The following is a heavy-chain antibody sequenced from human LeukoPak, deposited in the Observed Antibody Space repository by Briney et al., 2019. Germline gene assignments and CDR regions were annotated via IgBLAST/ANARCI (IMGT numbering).Heavy chain of an antibody. D-gene: IGHD2-2*01. V-gene: IGHV3-7*01. CDR1: GFTFSSYW. Sequence: GGSLRLSCAASGFTFSSYWMSWVRQAPGKGLEWVANIKQDGSEKYYVDSVKGRFTISRDNAKNSLYLQMNSLRAEDTAVYYCARVYCSSTSCPFSMWFDPWGQGTLVTVSS. CDR3: ARVYCSSTSCPFSMWFDP. CDR2: IKQDGSEK. J-gene: IGHJ5*02.